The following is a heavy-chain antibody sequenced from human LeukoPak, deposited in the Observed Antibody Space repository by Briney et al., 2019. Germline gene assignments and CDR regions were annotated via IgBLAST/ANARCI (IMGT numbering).Heavy chain of an antibody. Sequence: SETLSLTCTVSGGSIRSSSYYWGWIRQPPGKGLEWIGSIYYSGSTYYNASLKSRGTISVDTSKNQFSLKLNSVTAADTAVYFCARQVVAVAGTGYFNYWGQGTLVTVSS. CDR3: ARQVVAVAGTGYFNY. V-gene: IGHV4-39*01. J-gene: IGHJ4*02. CDR1: GGSIRSSSYY. CDR2: IYYSGST. D-gene: IGHD6-19*01.